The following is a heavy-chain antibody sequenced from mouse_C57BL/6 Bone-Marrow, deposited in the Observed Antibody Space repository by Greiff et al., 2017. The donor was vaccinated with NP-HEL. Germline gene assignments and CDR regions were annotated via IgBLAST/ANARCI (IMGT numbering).Heavy chain of an antibody. V-gene: IGHV1-22*01. CDR2: INPNNGGT. D-gene: IGHD2-10*02. J-gene: IGHJ2*01. CDR1: GYTFTDYN. CDR3: ARGGWVWKDY. Sequence: VQLKQSGPELVKPGASVKMSCKASGYTFTDYNMHWVKQSHGKSLEWIGYINPNNGGTSYNPKFKGKATLTVNKSSSTADMELRSLTSEDSAVYYCARGGWVWKDYWGQGTTLTVSS.